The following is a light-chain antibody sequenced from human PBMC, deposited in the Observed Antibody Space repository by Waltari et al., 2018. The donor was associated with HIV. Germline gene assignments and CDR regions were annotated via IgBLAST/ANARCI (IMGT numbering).Light chain of an antibody. CDR2: QDI. Sequence: SYELTQPPSVSVSPGQTATITCSGGTSGAKYVLWYQQKPGQSPVLVISQDIKRPSGVPERFSGSNSGNTATLTISGTQAMDEADYYCQAWDSSTAVFGTGTKVTVL. CDR3: QAWDSSTAV. J-gene: IGLJ1*01. CDR1: TSGAKY. V-gene: IGLV3-1*01.